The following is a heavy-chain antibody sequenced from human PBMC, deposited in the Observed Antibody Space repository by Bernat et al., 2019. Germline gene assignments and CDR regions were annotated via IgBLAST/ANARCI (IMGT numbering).Heavy chain of an antibody. J-gene: IGHJ4*02. CDR2: IKQDGSEK. CDR3: ARDHRGYSGTHHDY. V-gene: IGHV3-7*03. Sequence: EVQLVESGGGLVKPGGSLRLSCAASGFTFSSYWMSWVRQAPGKGLEWVANIKQDGSEKYYVDSVKGRFTISRDNAKNSLYLQMNSLRAEDTAVYYCARDHRGYSGTHHDYWGQGTLVTVSS. CDR1: GFTFSSYW. D-gene: IGHD5-12*01.